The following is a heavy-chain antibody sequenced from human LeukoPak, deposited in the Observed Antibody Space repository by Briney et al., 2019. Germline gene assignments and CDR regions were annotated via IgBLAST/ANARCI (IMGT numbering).Heavy chain of an antibody. CDR2: MSSNGGAT. J-gene: IGHJ4*02. V-gene: IGHV3-64D*09. D-gene: IGHD3-10*01. CDR3: VKGETYYYGSGSFFDY. CDR1: GFTFSIYA. Sequence: PGGSLRLSCAASGFTFSIYAMHWVRQAPGKGLEYVSAMSSNGGATYYADTLKGRFTISRDNSKNTLYLQMSSLRAEDTAVYYCVKGETYYYGSGSFFDYWGQGTLVTVSS.